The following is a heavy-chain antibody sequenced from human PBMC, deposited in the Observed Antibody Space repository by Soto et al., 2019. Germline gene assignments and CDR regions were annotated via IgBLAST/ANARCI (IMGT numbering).Heavy chain of an antibody. CDR3: AGNLEHPYFYYGINV. CDR2: TTYDGGIK. CDR1: GFSFSSYG. D-gene: IGHD1-1*01. V-gene: IGHV3-30*03. Sequence: QPGWSLRLSCAASGFSFSSYGMEWVRLAPGKGLEWVAATTYDGGIKHYLDSVKGRFTISRDNSKNTLYLQMNSLRVEDTAKYYCAGNLEHPYFYYGINVWGQGTRVAVSS. J-gene: IGHJ6*01.